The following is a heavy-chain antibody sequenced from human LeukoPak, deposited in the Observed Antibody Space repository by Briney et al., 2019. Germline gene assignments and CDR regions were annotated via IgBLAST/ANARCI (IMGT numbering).Heavy chain of an antibody. Sequence: SETLSLTCAVYGGSFSGYYWSWIRQPPGKGLEWIGEINHSGSTNYNPSLKSRVTISVDTSKNQFSLKLSSVTAADTAVYYCARHTRSGGSCYIDYWGQGTLVTVSS. V-gene: IGHV4-34*01. J-gene: IGHJ4*02. CDR2: INHSGST. CDR1: GGSFSGYY. CDR3: ARHTRSGGSCYIDY. D-gene: IGHD2-15*01.